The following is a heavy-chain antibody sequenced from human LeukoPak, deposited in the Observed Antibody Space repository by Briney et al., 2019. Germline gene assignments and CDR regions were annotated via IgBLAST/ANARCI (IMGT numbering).Heavy chain of an antibody. V-gene: IGHV3-23*01. CDR1: GFTFSSYA. Sequence: GGSLRLSCAASGFTFSSYAMSWVRQAPGKGLEWVSGISGSGGSTHYADSVKDRFTISRDNAKNSLYLQMNSLRAEDTALYYCARDPEAAAGMGDAFDIWGQGTMVTVSS. D-gene: IGHD6-13*01. CDR3: ARDPEAAAGMGDAFDI. J-gene: IGHJ3*02. CDR2: ISGSGGST.